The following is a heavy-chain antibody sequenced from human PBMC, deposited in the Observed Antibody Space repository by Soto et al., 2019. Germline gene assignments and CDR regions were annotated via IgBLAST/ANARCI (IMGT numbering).Heavy chain of an antibody. D-gene: IGHD1-26*01. J-gene: IGHJ4*02. CDR2: ISTTGGNT. Sequence: GGSLRLSCAASGFTFYSSAMSWVRQAPGKGLEWVSAISTTGGNTLYADSVKGRFTISRDNSKNTLYLQMNSLRAEDTAIYYCAKPSGGSYPESRVFDSWGQGTRGTVS. V-gene: IGHV3-23*01. CDR3: AKPSGGSYPESRVFDS. CDR1: GFTFYSSA.